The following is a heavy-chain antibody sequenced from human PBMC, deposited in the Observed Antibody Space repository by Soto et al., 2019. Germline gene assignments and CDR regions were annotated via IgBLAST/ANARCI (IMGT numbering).Heavy chain of an antibody. CDR1: GGSISRGGYS. J-gene: IGHJ6*02. CDR3: ARVSDFWGGGMDV. CDR2: IYHTGST. Sequence: QLQLQESGSGLVKPSQTLSLTCGVSGGSISRGGYSWSWIRQPQGKGLEWIGNIYHTGSTSYNPSLKSRVTRSVDKSKNHVSLKLSSVTAADTAVYYCARVSDFWGGGMDVWGQGTTVTVSS. V-gene: IGHV4-30-2*01. D-gene: IGHD3-3*01.